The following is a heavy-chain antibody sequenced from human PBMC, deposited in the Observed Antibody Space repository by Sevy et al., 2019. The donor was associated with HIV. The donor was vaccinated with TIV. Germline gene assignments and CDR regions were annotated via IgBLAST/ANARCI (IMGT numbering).Heavy chain of an antibody. J-gene: IGHJ6*02. CDR3: VRDRMRDGHDFWSGYYTGRIAAPSGYGMDV. CDR2: IYYSGST. D-gene: IGHD3-3*01. V-gene: IGHV4-59*01. Sequence: SETLSLTCTVSGGSISSYYWSWIRQPPGKGLEWIGYIYYSGSTNYNPSLKSRVTISVDTSKNQFSLKLSSVTAADTAVYYCVRDRMRDGHDFWSGYYTGRIAAPSGYGMDVWGQGTTVTVSS. CDR1: GGSISSYY.